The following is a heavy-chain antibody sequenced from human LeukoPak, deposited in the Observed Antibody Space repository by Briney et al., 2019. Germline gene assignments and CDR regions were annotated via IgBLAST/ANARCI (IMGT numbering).Heavy chain of an antibody. CDR2: IIPILGIA. CDR1: GYTFSSYA. CDR3: ASSISYYYGMDV. V-gene: IGHV1-69*04. J-gene: IGHJ6*01. D-gene: IGHD5-12*01. Sequence: ASVKASCKASGYTFSSYAISWVRQAPGQGLEWMGRIIPILGIANYAQKFQGRVTITADKSTSTAYMELSSLRSEDTAVYYCASSISYYYGMDVWGQGTTVTVSS.